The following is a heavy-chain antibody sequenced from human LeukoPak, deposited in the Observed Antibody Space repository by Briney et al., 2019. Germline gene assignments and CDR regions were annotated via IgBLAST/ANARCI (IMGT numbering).Heavy chain of an antibody. CDR2: IYYSGST. CDR1: GGSISSYY. Sequence: SETLSLTCTVSGGSISSYYWSWIRQPPGKGLEWIGYIYYSGSTNYNPSLKSRVTISVDTSKNQFSLKLSSVTAADTAVYYCARDKDGWFDPWGHGTLATVSS. J-gene: IGHJ5*02. V-gene: IGHV4-59*01. CDR3: ARDKDGWFDP.